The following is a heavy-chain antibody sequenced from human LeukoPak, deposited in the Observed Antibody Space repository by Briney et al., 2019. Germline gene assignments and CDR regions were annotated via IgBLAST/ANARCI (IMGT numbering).Heavy chain of an antibody. J-gene: IGHJ4*02. CDR2: IYYSGST. CDR1: GXSISSGDYY. D-gene: IGHD3-9*01. V-gene: IGHV4-30-4*01. Sequence: SETLSLTCTVSGXSISSGDYYWSWIRQPPGKGLEWIEYIYYSGSTYYNPSLKSRVTISVDTSKNQFSLKLSSVTAADTAVYYCATAYYDILTGYYTLPHFDYWGQGTLVTVSS. CDR3: ATAYYDILTGYYTLPHFDY.